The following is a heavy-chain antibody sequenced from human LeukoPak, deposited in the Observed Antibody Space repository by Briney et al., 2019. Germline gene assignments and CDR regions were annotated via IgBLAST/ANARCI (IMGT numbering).Heavy chain of an antibody. CDR2: INHSGST. J-gene: IGHJ6*02. D-gene: IGHD3-10*01. CDR1: GGAFSCYY. Sequence: SAALSLTFAFHGGAFSCYYWSWIRPPPGKGVEWVGEINHSGSTNYNPSLKSRVTISVDTSKNQFSLKLSSVTAADTAVYYCAGEARHYYYYGMDVWGQGTTVTVSS. CDR3: AGEARHYYYYGMDV. V-gene: IGHV4-34*01.